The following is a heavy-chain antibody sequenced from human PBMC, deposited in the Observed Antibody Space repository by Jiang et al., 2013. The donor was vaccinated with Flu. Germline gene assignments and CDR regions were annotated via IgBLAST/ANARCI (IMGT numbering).Heavy chain of an antibody. CDR2: ISSSSSYI. V-gene: IGHV3-21*01. J-gene: IGHJ3*02. CDR3: ARERTYDSSGYYYPRAFDI. D-gene: IGHD3-22*01. CDR1: GFTFSSYS. Sequence: VQLVESGGGLVKPGGSLRLSCAASGFTFSSYSMNWVRQAPGKGLEWVSSISSSSSYIYYADSVKGRFTISRDNAKNSLYLQMNSLRAEDTAVYYCARERTYDSSGYYYPRAFDIWGQGTMVTVSS.